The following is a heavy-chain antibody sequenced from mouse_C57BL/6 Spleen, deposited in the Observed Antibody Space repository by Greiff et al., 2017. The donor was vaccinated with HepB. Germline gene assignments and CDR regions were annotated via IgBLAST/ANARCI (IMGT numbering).Heavy chain of an antibody. CDR2: ISSGSSTI. Sequence: EVKLLESGGGLVKPGGSLKLSCAASGFTFSDYGMHWVRQAPEKGLEWVAYISSGSSTIYYADTVKGRFTISRDNAKNTLFLQMTSLRSEDTAMYYCASNWYFDYWGQGTTLTVSS. J-gene: IGHJ2*01. CDR3: ASNWYFDY. D-gene: IGHD4-1*01. CDR1: GFTFSDYG. V-gene: IGHV5-17*01.